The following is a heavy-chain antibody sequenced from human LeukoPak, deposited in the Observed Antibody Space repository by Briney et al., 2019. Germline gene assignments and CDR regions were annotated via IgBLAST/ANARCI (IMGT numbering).Heavy chain of an antibody. V-gene: IGHV4-59*11. Sequence: SETLSLTCTVSGGSISSHYWSWIRQPPGKGLEWIGYIYYSGSTNYNPSLKSRVTISVDTSKNQFSLKLSSVTAADTAVYYCARTIIAGGGYYFDYWGQGTLVTVSS. CDR1: GGSISSHY. CDR2: IYYSGST. J-gene: IGHJ4*02. CDR3: ARTIIAGGGYYFDY. D-gene: IGHD2-8*02.